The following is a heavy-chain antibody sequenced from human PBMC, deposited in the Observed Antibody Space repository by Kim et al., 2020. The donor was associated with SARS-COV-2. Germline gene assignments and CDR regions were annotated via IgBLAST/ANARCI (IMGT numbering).Heavy chain of an antibody. D-gene: IGHD5-12*01. J-gene: IGHJ5*02. CDR3: AREVRGYSGYDLRFDP. CDR2: INPSGGST. Sequence: ASVKVSCKASGYTFTSYYMHWVRQAPGQGLEWMGIINPSGGSTSYAQKFQGRVTMTRDTSTSTVYMELSSLRSEDTAVYYCAREVRGYSGYDLRFDPWGQGTLVTVSS. CDR1: GYTFTSYY. V-gene: IGHV1-46*01.